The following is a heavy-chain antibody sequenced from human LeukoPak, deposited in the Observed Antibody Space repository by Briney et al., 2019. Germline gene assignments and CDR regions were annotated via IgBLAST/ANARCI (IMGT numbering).Heavy chain of an antibody. J-gene: IGHJ6*03. V-gene: IGHV3-23*01. D-gene: IGHD3-16*01. CDR1: GYGFTFGNFG. Sequence: GGSLRLSCEASGYGFTFGNFGMSWVRQAPGKGLEWLSGISGSGYYTYYADSVKGRFTISRDNSKNTLYIEMNSLRAEDTAVYYCAKDGSWGDYYFYFYMDVWGKGTTVTVSS. CDR2: ISGSGYYT. CDR3: AKDGSWGDYYFYFYMDV.